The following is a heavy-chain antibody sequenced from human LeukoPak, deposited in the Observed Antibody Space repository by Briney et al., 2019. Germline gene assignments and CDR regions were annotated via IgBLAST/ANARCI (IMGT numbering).Heavy chain of an antibody. CDR2: FSYDGSNQ. D-gene: IGHD3-10*01. J-gene: IGHJ4*02. CDR1: GFMFSSYG. Sequence: GGSLRLSRAASGFMFSSYGMHWVRQAPGKGLEWVAVFSYDGSNQYYADSVKGRFTDSRDKSGNTLYLQMNSLRAEDTAVYYCARISGSYYSTVDCWGQGTLVTVSS. V-gene: IGHV3-33*05. CDR3: ARISGSYYSTVDC.